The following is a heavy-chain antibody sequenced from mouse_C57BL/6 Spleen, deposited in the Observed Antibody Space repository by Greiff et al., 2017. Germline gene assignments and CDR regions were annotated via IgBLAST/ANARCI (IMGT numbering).Heavy chain of an antibody. CDR3: ARGALFITTVVAARWYFDV. CDR1: GYTFTGYW. V-gene: IGHV1-9*01. Sequence: VQLQQSGAELMKPGASVKLSCKATGYTFTGYWIEWVKQRPGHGLEWIGEILPGSGSTNYNEKFKGKATFTADTSSNTAYMQLSSLTTEDSAIYYCARGALFITTVVAARWYFDVWGTGTTVTVSS. D-gene: IGHD1-1*01. CDR2: ILPGSGST. J-gene: IGHJ1*03.